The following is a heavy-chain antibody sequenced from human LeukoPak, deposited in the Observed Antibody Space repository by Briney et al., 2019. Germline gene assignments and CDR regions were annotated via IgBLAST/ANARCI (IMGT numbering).Heavy chain of an antibody. Sequence: GGSLRLSCAASGFTFSSYGMHWVRQAPGKGLGWVAGIWYDGSNKYYADSVKGRFTISRDNSKNTLYLQMNSLRAEDTAVYYCAKDRSGGSQHYFDYWGQGTLVTVSS. CDR2: IWYDGSNK. CDR1: GFTFSSYG. CDR3: AKDRSGGSQHYFDY. D-gene: IGHD2-15*01. V-gene: IGHV3-33*06. J-gene: IGHJ4*02.